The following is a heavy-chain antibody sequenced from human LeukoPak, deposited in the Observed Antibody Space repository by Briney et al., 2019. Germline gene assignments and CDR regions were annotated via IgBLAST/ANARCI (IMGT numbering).Heavy chain of an antibody. CDR1: GFTFSDYY. J-gene: IGHJ4*02. CDR2: ISSSGSTI. D-gene: IGHD3-3*01. V-gene: IGHV3-11*04. CDR3: ARATFGVVPYFDY. Sequence: GGSLRLSCAASGFTFSDYYMSWIRQAPGKGLEWVSYISSSGSTIHYADSVKGRFTISRDNAKNSLYLQMNSLRAEDTAVYYCARATFGVVPYFDYWGQGTLVTVSS.